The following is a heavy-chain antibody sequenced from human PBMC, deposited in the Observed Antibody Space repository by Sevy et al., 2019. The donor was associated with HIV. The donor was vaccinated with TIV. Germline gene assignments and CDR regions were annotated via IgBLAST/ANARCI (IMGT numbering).Heavy chain of an antibody. CDR3: AREGCTRPHDY. CDR1: GFAFYDYS. V-gene: IGHV3-23*01. CDR2: LCFGCGKI. D-gene: IGHD2-8*01. J-gene: IGHJ4*02. Sequence: GGSLRLSCAASGFAFYDYSMSWIRQAPGKGLEWVATLCFGCGKINYADSVKGRFTISRDNSKNSFYLQMDNLRVEDTALYYCAREGCTRPHDYWGQGTRVT.